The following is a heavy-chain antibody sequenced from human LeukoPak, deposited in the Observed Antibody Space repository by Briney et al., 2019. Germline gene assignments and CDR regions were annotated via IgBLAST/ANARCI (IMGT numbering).Heavy chain of an antibody. V-gene: IGHV4-34*01. J-gene: IGHJ4*02. CDR2: INHSGST. CDR3: VRGSVNFDY. Sequence: SETLSLTCAVKGGSFSAYYWSWIRQPPGKGLEWIREINHSGSTSYNPSLKSRVTISVDTSKNQFSLRLTSVTAADTAVYYCVRGSVNFDYWGQGSLVTVSS. CDR1: GGSFSAYY.